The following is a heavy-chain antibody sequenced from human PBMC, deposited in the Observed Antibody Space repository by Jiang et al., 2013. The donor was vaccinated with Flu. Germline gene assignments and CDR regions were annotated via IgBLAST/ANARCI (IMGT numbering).Heavy chain of an antibody. D-gene: IGHD4-17*01. CDR3: AKNGDEGSYFDY. V-gene: IGHV3-30*18. CDR1: YG. CDR2: ISYDENYK. J-gene: IGHJ4*02. Sequence: YGMHWVRQSRGKGLEWLSFISYDENYKYYADSVKGRFTISRDNSKNMLYVQMNSLRAEDTAVYYCAKNGDEGSYFDYWGQGTLVTVSS.